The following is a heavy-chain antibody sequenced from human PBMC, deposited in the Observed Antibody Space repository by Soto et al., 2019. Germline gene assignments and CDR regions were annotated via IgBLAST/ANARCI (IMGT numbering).Heavy chain of an antibody. CDR2: IHYSGST. V-gene: IGHV4-59*08. CDR3: ARLYGIAAAGY. D-gene: IGHD6-13*01. CDR1: GVSVSDYH. J-gene: IGHJ4*02. Sequence: SETLSLTCSVSGVSVSDYHWTWIRLTPKKELQWIGFIHYSGSTNYNPSLKSRVTISVDTSKNQFSLKLSSVTAADTAVYYCARLYGIAAAGYWGQGTLVTVSS.